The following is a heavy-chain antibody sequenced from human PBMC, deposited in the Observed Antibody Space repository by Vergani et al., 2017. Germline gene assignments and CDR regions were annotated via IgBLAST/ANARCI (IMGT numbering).Heavy chain of an antibody. CDR2: IWYDGTNK. J-gene: IGHJ6*02. CDR1: GFTFSSYG. D-gene: IGHD2-15*01. CDR3: AKDVVLGGYYYYYYGMDV. V-gene: IGHV3-33*06. Sequence: HVQMVESGGGVVQPGRSLRLSCAASGFTFSSYGIHWVRQAPGKGLEWVAVIWYDGTNKYYADSVKGRFTISRDNSKNTLYLQMNSLRAEDTAVYYCAKDVVLGGYYYYYYGMDVWGQGTTVTVSS.